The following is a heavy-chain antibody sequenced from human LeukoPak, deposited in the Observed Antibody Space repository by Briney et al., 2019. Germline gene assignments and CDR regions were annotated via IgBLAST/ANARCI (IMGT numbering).Heavy chain of an antibody. CDR2: IYYSGST. Sequence: SETLSLTCAVSGGSISSYYWSWIRQPPGKGLEWIGYIYYSGSTNYNPSLKSRVTISVDTSKNQFSLKLSSMTAADTAVYYCARGPRAFDIWGQGTMVTVSS. CDR1: GGSISSYY. J-gene: IGHJ3*02. V-gene: IGHV4-59*01. CDR3: ARGPRAFDI.